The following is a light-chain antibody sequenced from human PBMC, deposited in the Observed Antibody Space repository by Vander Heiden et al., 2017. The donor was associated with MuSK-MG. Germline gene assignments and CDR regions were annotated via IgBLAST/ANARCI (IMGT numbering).Light chain of an antibody. V-gene: IGLV1-47*02. CDR3: AGWGDSLSVQV. Sequence: QSVLTQPPSASATPGQRVTISCSGRSPNIGSNYVYWYQQLQGTAPKLVIESDNQRPSGVPDRFAGCKAGTSASREIRGRRSEDEAEDYCAGWGDSLSVQVFGGGTKLTVL. CDR1: SPNIGSNY. J-gene: IGLJ3*02. CDR2: SDN.